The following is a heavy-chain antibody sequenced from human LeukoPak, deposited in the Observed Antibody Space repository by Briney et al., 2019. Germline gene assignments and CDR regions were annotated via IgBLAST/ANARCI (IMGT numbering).Heavy chain of an antibody. J-gene: IGHJ3*02. CDR3: ARRNDFGI. CDR2: IYYSGNT. CDR1: GGSISGDH. Sequence: PSETLSLTCTVSGGSISGDHWNWIRQPPGKGLEWIGYIYYSGNTNYNPSLKSRVTISVDTPKNQFSLKLNSVTAANTAVYYCARRNDFGIWGQGTMVTVSS. V-gene: IGHV4-59*08.